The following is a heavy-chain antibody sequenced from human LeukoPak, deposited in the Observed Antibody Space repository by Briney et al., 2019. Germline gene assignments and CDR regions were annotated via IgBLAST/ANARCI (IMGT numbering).Heavy chain of an antibody. CDR1: GYTFISYG. CDR3: ARAGVGDGYNYGWFDP. CDR2: ISVYNGNT. V-gene: IGHV1-18*01. Sequence: ASVKVSCKASGYTFISYGISWVRQAPGQGLEWMGWISVYNGNTNYAQKVQGRVTMTTDTSTSTAYMELRSLRSDDTAVYYCARAGVGDGYNYGWFDPWGQGTLVTVSS. D-gene: IGHD5-24*01. J-gene: IGHJ5*02.